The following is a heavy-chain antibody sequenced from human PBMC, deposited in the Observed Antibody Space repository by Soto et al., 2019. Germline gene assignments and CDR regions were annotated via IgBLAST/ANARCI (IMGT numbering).Heavy chain of an antibody. V-gene: IGHV3-30-3*01. CDR1: GFSFSAYA. CDR2: ISYDETTT. J-gene: IGHJ1*01. D-gene: IGHD2-8*02. CDR3: VRARQNLVVNEYFQY. Sequence: QVQLVESGGGVVQPGRSLRLSCAASGFSFSAYAIHWVRQAPGKGLEWVALISYDETTTYYAYSVKGRFTISRDNSKNTLYLQMNSLRSEDTAVYYCVRARQNLVVNEYFQYWGQGTLVIVSS.